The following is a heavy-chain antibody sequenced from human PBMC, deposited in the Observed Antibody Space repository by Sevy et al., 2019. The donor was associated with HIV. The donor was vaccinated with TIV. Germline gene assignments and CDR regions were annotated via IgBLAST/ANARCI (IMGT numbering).Heavy chain of an antibody. V-gene: IGHV3-23*01. CDR3: AKLATYYYGSGRGRYYFDY. CDR1: GFTFSSYA. J-gene: IGHJ4*02. D-gene: IGHD3-10*01. CDR2: ISGSGGST. Sequence: GGSLRLSCAASGFTFSSYAMSWVRQAPGKGLEWVSAISGSGGSTYYADSVKGRFTISRDNSKNTLYLQMNSLRGEDTAVFYCAKLATYYYGSGRGRYYFDYWGQGTLVTVSS.